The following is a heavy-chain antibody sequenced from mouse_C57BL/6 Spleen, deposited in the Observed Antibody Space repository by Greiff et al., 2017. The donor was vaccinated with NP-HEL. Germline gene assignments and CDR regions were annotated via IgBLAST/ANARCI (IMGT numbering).Heavy chain of an antibody. CDR3: ANGEEAMDY. J-gene: IGHJ4*01. V-gene: IGHV1-50*01. CDR1: GYTFTSYW. CDR2: IDPSDSYT. Sequence: QVQLQQPGAELVKPGASVKLSCKASGYTFTSYWMQWVKQRPGQGLEWIGEIDPSDSYTNYNQKFKGKATLTVDTSSSTAYMQLSSLTSEDSAVYYCANGEEAMDYWGQGTSVTVSS.